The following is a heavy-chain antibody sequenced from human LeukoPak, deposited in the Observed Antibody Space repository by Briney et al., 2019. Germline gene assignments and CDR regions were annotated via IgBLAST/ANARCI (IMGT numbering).Heavy chain of an antibody. Sequence: SETLSLTCTVSGGSISSYYWSWIRQPPGKGLEWIGYIHYSGSTNYNPSLKSRVTISVDTSKNQFSLKLSSVTAADTAVYYCARHSEQQLDYFDYWGQGTLVTVSS. J-gene: IGHJ4*02. V-gene: IGHV4-59*08. CDR1: GGSISSYY. D-gene: IGHD6-13*01. CDR3: ARHSEQQLDYFDY. CDR2: IHYSGST.